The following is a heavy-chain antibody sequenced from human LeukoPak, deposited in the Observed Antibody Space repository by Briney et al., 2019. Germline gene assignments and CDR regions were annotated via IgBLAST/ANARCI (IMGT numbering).Heavy chain of an antibody. CDR1: GFTFSSYW. D-gene: IGHD5-18*01. V-gene: IGHV3-74*01. CDR3: ARDGYSFGHDFDY. J-gene: IGHJ4*02. Sequence: GGSLRLSCAASGFTFSSYWMHWVRHTPGKGLAWVSRIKGDGSSTSYADSVKGRFTISRDNAKNTLYLQMNSLRAEDTAAYYCARDGYSFGHDFDYWGQGTLVTVSS. CDR2: IKGDGSST.